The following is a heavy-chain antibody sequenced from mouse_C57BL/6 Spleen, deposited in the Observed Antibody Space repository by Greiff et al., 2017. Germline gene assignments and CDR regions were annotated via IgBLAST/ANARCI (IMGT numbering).Heavy chain of an antibody. D-gene: IGHD2-2*01. CDR3: ASYYGYDGGFAY. V-gene: IGHV1-22*01. CDR1: GYTFTDSN. J-gene: IGHJ3*01. CDR2: INPNNGGT. Sequence: VQLQQSGPELVKPGASVKMSCKASGYTFTDSNMHWVKQSHGKSLEWIGYINPNNGGTSYNQKFKGKDTLTVNKSSSTAYMELRSLTSEDSAVYYCASYYGYDGGFAYWGQGTLVTVSA.